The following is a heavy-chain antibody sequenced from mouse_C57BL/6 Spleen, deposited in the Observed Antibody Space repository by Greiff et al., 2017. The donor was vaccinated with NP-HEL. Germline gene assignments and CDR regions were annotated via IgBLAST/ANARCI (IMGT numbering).Heavy chain of an antibody. J-gene: IGHJ4*01. CDR2: IRNKANNHAT. CDR3: TRQGLHYYGSSYAMDY. D-gene: IGHD1-1*01. V-gene: IGHV6-6*01. CDR1: GFTFSDAW. Sequence: DVMLVESGGGLVQPGGSMKLSCAASGFTFSDAWMDWVRQSPEKGLEWVAKIRNKANNHATYYAESVKGRFTISRDDSKSSVYLQMNSLRAEDTGIYYCTRQGLHYYGSSYAMDYWGQGTSVTVSS.